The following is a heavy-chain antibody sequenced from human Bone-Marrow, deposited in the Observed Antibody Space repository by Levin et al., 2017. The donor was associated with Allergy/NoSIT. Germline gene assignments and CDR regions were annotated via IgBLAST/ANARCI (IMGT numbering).Heavy chain of an antibody. D-gene: IGHD3-22*01. Sequence: SQTLSLTCTVSGGSISSYYWSWIRQPPGKGLEWIGYIYYSGSTNYNPSLKSRVTISVDTSKNQFSLKLSSVTAADTAVYYCARGYYYDSSGYYPPAFDPWGQGTLVTVSS. V-gene: IGHV4-59*01. J-gene: IGHJ5*02. CDR2: IYYSGST. CDR3: ARGYYYDSSGYYPPAFDP. CDR1: GGSISSYY.